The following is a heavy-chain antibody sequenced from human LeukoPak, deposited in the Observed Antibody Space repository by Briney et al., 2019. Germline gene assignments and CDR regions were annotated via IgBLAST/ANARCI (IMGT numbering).Heavy chain of an antibody. CDR2: IYYSGNT. CDR1: GDSISTSNSY. J-gene: IGHJ4*02. D-gene: IGHD5-24*01. CDR3: ARHRSKWLQSSFDY. Sequence: SETLSLTCTVSGDSISTSNSYWGWIRQPPGKGLEWIGSIYYSGNTYYNASLKSRVTISVDTSKNQFSLKLTSVTAADTAVYYCARHRSKWLQSSFDYWGQGTLVTVSS. V-gene: IGHV4-39*01.